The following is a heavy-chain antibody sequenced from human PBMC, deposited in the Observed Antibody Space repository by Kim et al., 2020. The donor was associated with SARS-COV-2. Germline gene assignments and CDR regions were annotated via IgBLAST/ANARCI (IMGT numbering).Heavy chain of an antibody. CDR3: AKNKVGIATAIDY. V-gene: IGHV3-23*01. D-gene: IGHD2-21*01. Sequence: GGSLRLSCAASGFTFSSYAMTWVRQAPRKGLEWVSVISVSGETTLYADSVKGRFTVSRDSSKKTVYLQMNSLRAEDTAIYYCAKNKVGIATAIDYWGQGTLVTVSS. CDR1: GFTFSSYA. J-gene: IGHJ4*02. CDR2: ISVSGETT.